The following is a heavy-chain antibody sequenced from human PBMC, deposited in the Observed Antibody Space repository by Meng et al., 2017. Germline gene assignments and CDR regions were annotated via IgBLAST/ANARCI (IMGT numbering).Heavy chain of an antibody. V-gene: IGHV4-59*12. CDR1: GGSISSYY. D-gene: IGHD4-17*01. CDR2: IYYSGST. Sequence: GSLRLSCTVSGGSISSYYWSWIRQPPGKGLEWIGYIYYSGSTNYNPSLKSRVTVSVDTSKNQFSLKLSSVTAADTAVYYCARERGIGTNDYGDYVPDHEYFQHWGQGTLVTVSS. J-gene: IGHJ1*01. CDR3: ARERGIGTNDYGDYVPDHEYFQH.